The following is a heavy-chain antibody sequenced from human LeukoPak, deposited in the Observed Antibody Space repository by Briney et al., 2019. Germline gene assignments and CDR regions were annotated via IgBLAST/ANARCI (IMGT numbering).Heavy chain of an antibody. J-gene: IGHJ4*02. V-gene: IGHV3-23*01. CDR1: GFTFSSYA. CDR2: ISGSGVST. CDR3: AKDVDTVTGYFDY. D-gene: IGHD5-18*01. Sequence: PGGSLRLSCAASGFTFSSYAMSWVRQAPGKGLEWVSGISGSGVSTYYADSVKRRFTISRDNSKHTLYLQMNSLRAEETAVYYCAKDVDTVTGYFDYWGQGTLVTVSS.